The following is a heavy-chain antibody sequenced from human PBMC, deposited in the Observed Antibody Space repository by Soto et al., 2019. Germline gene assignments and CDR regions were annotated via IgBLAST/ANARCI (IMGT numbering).Heavy chain of an antibody. CDR1: GGSFNDYY. CDR2: ITHSGNT. D-gene: IGHD3-3*01. J-gene: IGHJ6*02. CDR3: VRGHFGVVIIPYYYYCLDV. Sequence: QVQLQQWGAGLLKPSETLSLTCAVYGGSFNDYYWSWLRQPPGKGLEWIGEITHSGNTKYNPSLKTRVSISVDTSKNQFSLKLSSVTAADTAVYYCVRGHFGVVIIPYYYYCLDVWGQGTTVTVSS. V-gene: IGHV4-34*01.